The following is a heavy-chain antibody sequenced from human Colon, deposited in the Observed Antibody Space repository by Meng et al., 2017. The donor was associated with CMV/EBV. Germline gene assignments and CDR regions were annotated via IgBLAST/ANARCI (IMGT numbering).Heavy chain of an antibody. V-gene: IGHV4-39*07. CDR3: ACLTGTVHY. CDR2: IHSSGTT. J-gene: IGHJ4*02. Sequence: SETLSLTCSVSGGSIDSNIYYWGWIRQPPGKGLEWVGSIHSSGTTYRNPSLKSRETLLLDKSKNQFSLKVTSVTAADTAVYFCACLTGTVHYWGQGTLVTVSS. D-gene: IGHD1-7*01. CDR1: GGSIDSNIYY.